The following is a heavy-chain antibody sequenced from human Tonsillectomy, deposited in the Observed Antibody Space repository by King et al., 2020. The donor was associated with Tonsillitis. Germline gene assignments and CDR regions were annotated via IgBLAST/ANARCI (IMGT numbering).Heavy chain of an antibody. V-gene: IGHV1-69*01. J-gene: IGHJ3*02. Sequence: QLVQSGAEVKKPGSSVKVSCKASGGTFSNYAISWVRQAPGQGLEWMGGIIPIFGTANYAQKFQGRVTITADESTSTAYMELSSLRSEDTAVYYCARSNSLGELGAHAFDIWGQGTMVTVSS. CDR3: ARSNSLGELGAHAFDI. CDR1: GGTFSNYA. D-gene: IGHD7-27*01. CDR2: IIPIFGTA.